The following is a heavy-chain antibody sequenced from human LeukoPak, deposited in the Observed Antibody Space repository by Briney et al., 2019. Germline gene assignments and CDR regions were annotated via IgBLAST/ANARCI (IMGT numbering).Heavy chain of an antibody. CDR3: ARGQGTVTTH. J-gene: IGHJ4*02. CDR1: GGSFSGYY. D-gene: IGHD4-17*01. Sequence: SETLSLTCAVSGGSFSGYYWTWIRQPPEKGLEWIGEINHSGSANYNPSLKGRVTISLDTSKNQFSLKLSSVTAADTAVYYCARGQGTVTTHWGQGTLVTVSS. V-gene: IGHV4-34*01. CDR2: INHSGSA.